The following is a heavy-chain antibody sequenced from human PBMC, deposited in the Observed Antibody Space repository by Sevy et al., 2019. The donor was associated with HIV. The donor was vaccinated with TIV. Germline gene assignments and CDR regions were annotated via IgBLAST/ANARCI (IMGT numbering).Heavy chain of an antibody. CDR3: ERSGGLTDDGFDI. CDR1: GFTFSSYT. D-gene: IGHD1-26*01. Sequence: GGSLRLSCAASGFTFSSYTMDWVRQAPGKGLEWVSSIIICSNYIYYADSLKGRFTISRDNAKNSVFLQMHSLRAEDTALYYCERSGGLTDDGFDIWGQGTMVTVSS. CDR2: IIICSNYI. V-gene: IGHV3-21*03. J-gene: IGHJ3*02.